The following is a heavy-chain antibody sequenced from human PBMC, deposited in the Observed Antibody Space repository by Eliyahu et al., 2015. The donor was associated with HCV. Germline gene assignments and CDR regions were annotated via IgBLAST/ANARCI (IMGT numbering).Heavy chain of an antibody. CDR1: GXSIXXSSYY. CDR2: IYYSGST. CDR3: AKLGVEMAEPPRIFDY. J-gene: IGHJ4*02. D-gene: IGHD5-24*01. Sequence: QLQLQESGPGLVKPSETLSLTCTVSGXSIXXSSYYWGWIRQPPGKGLGWIGSIYYSGSTYYNPSLKSRVTISVDTSKNQFSLKLSSVTAADTAVYYCAKLGVEMAEPPRIFDYWGQGTLVTVSS. V-gene: IGHV4-39*01.